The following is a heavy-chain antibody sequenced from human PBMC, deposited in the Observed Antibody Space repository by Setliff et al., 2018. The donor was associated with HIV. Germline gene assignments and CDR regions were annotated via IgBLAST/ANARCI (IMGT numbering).Heavy chain of an antibody. CDR3: ARESYNYGYND. Sequence: PGGSLRLSCVGSGFVFSDLSLHWVRQAPGGGLEWLSYISGTGTTVSYADSVKGRFITFRDNAKNSLYLQMNSLRAEDTAVYYCARESYNYGYNDWGQGTLVTVSS. V-gene: IGHV3-48*04. D-gene: IGHD5-18*01. CDR2: ISGTGTTV. J-gene: IGHJ4*02. CDR1: GFVFSDLS.